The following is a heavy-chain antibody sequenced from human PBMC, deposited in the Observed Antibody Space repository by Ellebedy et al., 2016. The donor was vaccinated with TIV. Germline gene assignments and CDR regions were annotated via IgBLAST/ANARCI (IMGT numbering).Heavy chain of an antibody. V-gene: IGHV3-53*01. D-gene: IGHD3-10*01. CDR1: GFTVSSNY. J-gene: IGHJ6*02. CDR2: MYSDGST. Sequence: PGGSLRLPCAAPGFTVSSNYMIWVRQAPGKGLDWVSVMYSDGSTYYADPAKGLFTISRDNSTNTVYLQMNSLRAEDAAMYYCADERRGYGYASGGHSPGDYYYGMDVWGQGTTVTVSS. CDR3: ADERRGYGYASGGHSPGDYYYGMDV.